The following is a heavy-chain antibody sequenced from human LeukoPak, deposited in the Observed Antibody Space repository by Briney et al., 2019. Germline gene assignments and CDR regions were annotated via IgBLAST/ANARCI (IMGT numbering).Heavy chain of an antibody. Sequence: GGSLRLSCAASGFTFTSDAMNWVRQAPGKGLEWVSAISGSGGSTYYADSVKGRFTISRDNSKNTLYLQMNSLRAEDTAVYYCATDIVLVPTANTGFDYWGQGTLVTVSS. CDR1: GFTFTSDA. CDR3: ATDIVLVPTANTGFDY. J-gene: IGHJ4*02. D-gene: IGHD2-2*01. V-gene: IGHV3-23*01. CDR2: ISGSGGST.